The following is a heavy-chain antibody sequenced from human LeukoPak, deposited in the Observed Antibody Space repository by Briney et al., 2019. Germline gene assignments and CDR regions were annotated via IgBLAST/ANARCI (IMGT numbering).Heavy chain of an antibody. CDR2: INPSGGST. CDR3: ARHRCSGGSCYPMNWFDP. D-gene: IGHD2-15*01. CDR1: GYTFTSYY. J-gene: IGHJ5*02. Sequence: GASVKVSCKASGYTFTSYYMHWVRQAPGQGLEWMGIINPSGGSTSYAQKFQGRVTMTRDTSTSTVYMELSSLRSEDTAVYYCARHRCSGGSCYPMNWFDPWGQGTLVTVSS. V-gene: IGHV1-46*01.